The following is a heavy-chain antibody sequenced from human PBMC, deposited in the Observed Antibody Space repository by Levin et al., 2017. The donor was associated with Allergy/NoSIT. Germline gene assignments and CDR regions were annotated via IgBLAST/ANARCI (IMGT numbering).Heavy chain of an antibody. CDR1: GFTFSSYA. V-gene: IGHV3-23*01. CDR2: ISGSGGST. CDR3: AKALYSSSPPRSFPQPFDP. D-gene: IGHD6-6*01. J-gene: IGHJ5*02. Sequence: GESLKISCAASGFTFSSYAMSWVRQAPGKGLEWVSAISGSGGSTYYADSVKGRFTISRDNSKNTLYLQMNSLRAEDTAVYYCAKALYSSSPPRSFPQPFDPWGQGTLVTVSS.